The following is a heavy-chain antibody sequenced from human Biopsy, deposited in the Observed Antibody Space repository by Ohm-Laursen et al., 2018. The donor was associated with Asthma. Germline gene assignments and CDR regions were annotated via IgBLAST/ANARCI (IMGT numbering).Heavy chain of an antibody. D-gene: IGHD2-2*01. CDR3: ARKAGPCISRTCYSLGF. CDR2: INSVFGTT. V-gene: IGHV1-69*13. CDR1: GGTFNTYV. J-gene: IGHJ4*02. Sequence: SVKVSCKSLGGTFNTYVIGWVRQAPGQGLEWMGGINSVFGTTTYPQKFQDRVTITADDSTSTVYMELSSLRSEDTAVYYCARKAGPCISRTCYSLGFWGQGTLVTVSS.